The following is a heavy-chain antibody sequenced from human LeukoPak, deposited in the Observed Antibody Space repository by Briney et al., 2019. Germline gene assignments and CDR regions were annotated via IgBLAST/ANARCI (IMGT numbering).Heavy chain of an antibody. D-gene: IGHD2-15*01. V-gene: IGHV1-3*01. Sequence: ASVTVSCKASGYTFTSYGISWVRQAPGQGLEWMGWINAGNGNTKYSQKFQGRVTITRDTSASTAYMELSSLRSEDTAVYYCAREPRKHVVVVAASYYYYGMDVWGQGTTVTVSS. CDR1: GYTFTSYG. CDR3: AREPRKHVVVVAASYYYYGMDV. CDR2: INAGNGNT. J-gene: IGHJ6*02.